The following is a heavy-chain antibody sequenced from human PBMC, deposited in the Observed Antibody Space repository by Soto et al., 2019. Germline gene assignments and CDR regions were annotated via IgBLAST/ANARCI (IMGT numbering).Heavy chain of an antibody. CDR1: GYTFTSYG. D-gene: IGHD3-3*01. V-gene: IGHV1-18*01. CDR2: ISAYNGNT. J-gene: IGHJ4*02. Sequence: ASVKVSCEASGYTFTSYGISWVRQAPGQGLEWMGWISAYNGNTNYAQKLQGRVTMTTDTSTSTAYMELRSLRSDDTAVYYCARSYYDFWSGYSTRGFDYWGQGTLVTVSS. CDR3: ARSYYDFWSGYSTRGFDY.